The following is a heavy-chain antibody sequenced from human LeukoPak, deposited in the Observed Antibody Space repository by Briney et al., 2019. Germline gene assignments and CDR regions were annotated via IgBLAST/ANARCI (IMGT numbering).Heavy chain of an antibody. CDR3: ARSGYTSGWPTGDWFDP. CDR2: IYYTGTT. V-gene: IGHV4-59*01. Sequence: SETLSLTCTVSGGSISSYYWSWIRQPPGKGLEWIGYIYYTGTTNYNPSLSSRVTISVDTSKNQFSLKLSSVTAADTALYFCARSGYTSGWPTGDWFDPWGQGTLVSVSS. J-gene: IGHJ5*02. D-gene: IGHD6-19*01. CDR1: GGSISSYY.